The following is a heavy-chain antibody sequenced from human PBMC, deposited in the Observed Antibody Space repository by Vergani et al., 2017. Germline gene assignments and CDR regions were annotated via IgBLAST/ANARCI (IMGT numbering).Heavy chain of an antibody. Sequence: EVQLLESGGGLVQPGGSLRLSCAASGFTFSSYAMSWVRQAPGKGLEWVSAISGSGGSTYYADSVKGRFTISRDNSKNTLYLQMNSVRAEETAVYYCAKAPITTVDHFQHWGQGTLVTVSS. CDR2: ISGSGGST. CDR3: AKAPITTVDHFQH. CDR1: GFTFSSYA. J-gene: IGHJ1*01. D-gene: IGHD4-23*01. V-gene: IGHV3-23*01.